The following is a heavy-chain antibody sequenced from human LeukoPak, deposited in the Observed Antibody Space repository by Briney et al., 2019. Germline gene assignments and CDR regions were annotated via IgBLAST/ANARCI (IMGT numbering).Heavy chain of an antibody. CDR2: ISGIDGST. CDR3: AKDEGFVGATYFDS. Sequence: GGSLRLSCAASGFTLSTYAMTWVRQAPGKGLEWVSGISGIDGSTYYADSVKGRFTISRDNSKNTLFLQMNSLRAEDTAVYYCAKDEGFVGATYFDSWGQGTLVTVSS. CDR1: GFTLSTYA. J-gene: IGHJ4*02. D-gene: IGHD1-26*01. V-gene: IGHV3-23*01.